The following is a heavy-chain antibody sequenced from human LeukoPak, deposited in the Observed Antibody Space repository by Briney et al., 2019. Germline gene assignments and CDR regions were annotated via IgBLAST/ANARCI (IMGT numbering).Heavy chain of an antibody. CDR3: ARDPTGSGSVDY. Sequence: GGSLRLSCSASGFPFSSYAMHWVRQAPGKGLEWVSSISSSSSYIYYADSVKGRFTISRDNAKNSLYLQMNSLRAEDTAVYYCARDPTGSGSVDYWGQGTLVTVSS. CDR1: GFPFSSYA. CDR2: ISSSSSYI. J-gene: IGHJ4*02. V-gene: IGHV3-21*01. D-gene: IGHD3-3*01.